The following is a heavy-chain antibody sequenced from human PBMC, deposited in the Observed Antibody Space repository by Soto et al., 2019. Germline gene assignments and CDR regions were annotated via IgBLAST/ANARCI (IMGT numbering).Heavy chain of an antibody. D-gene: IGHD3-22*01. V-gene: IGHV4-34*01. CDR3: ARAYYYDSSGTSCYFDY. CDR2: INHSGST. Sequence: QVQLQQWGAGLLKPSETLSLTCAVYGGSFSGYYWSWIRQPPGKGLEWIGEINHSGSTNYNPSLKSRVTISVDTSENQFSLKLSSVTAADTAVYYCARAYYYDSSGTSCYFDYWGQGTLVTVSS. J-gene: IGHJ4*02. CDR1: GGSFSGYY.